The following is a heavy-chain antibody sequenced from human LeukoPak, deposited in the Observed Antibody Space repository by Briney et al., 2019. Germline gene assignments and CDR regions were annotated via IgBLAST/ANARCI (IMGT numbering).Heavy chain of an antibody. D-gene: IGHD2-2*01. V-gene: IGHV4-4*07. CDR1: GGSISSYY. J-gene: IGHJ3*02. CDR2: IYTSGST. Sequence: PSETLSLTCTVSGGSISSYYWSWIRQPAGKGLEWIGRIYTSGSTNYNPSLKSRVTMSVDTSENQFSLKLSSVTAADTAVYYSARVSGYCSSTSCPPEFDIWGQGTMVTVSS. CDR3: ARVSGYCSSTSCPPEFDI.